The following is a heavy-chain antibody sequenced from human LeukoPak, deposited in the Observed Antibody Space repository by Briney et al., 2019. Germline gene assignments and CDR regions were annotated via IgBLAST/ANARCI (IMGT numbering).Heavy chain of an antibody. Sequence: SETLSLTCTVSGGSISSYYCGWIRQPPGKGLEWIGSIYYSGSTYYNPSLKSRVTISVDTSKNQFSLKLSSVTAADTAVYYCARELVSFDPWGQGTLVTVSS. J-gene: IGHJ5*02. CDR2: IYYSGST. CDR3: ARELVSFDP. CDR1: GGSISSYY. D-gene: IGHD2-2*01. V-gene: IGHV4-39*07.